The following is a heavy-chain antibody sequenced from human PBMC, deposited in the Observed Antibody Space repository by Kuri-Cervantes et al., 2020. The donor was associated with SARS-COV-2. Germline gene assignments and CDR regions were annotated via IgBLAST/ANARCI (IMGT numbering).Heavy chain of an antibody. D-gene: IGHD2-2*01. J-gene: IGHJ5*02. CDR2: IYHSGST. CDR3: ARRLGDIVVVPAAISPQLEGRWFDP. V-gene: IGHV4-38-2*01. CDR1: GYSISSGYY. Sequence: GSLRLSCAVSGYSISSGYYWGWIRQPPGKGLEWIGSIYHSGSTYYNPSLKSRVTISVDTSKNQFSLKLSSVTAADTAVYYCARRLGDIVVVPAAISPQLEGRWFDPWGQGTLVTVSS.